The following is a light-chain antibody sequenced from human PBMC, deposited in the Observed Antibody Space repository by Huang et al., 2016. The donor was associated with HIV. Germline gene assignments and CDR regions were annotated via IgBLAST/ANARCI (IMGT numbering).Light chain of an antibody. Sequence: DIILTQSPDSLAVSLGESVYSTSTSKDYMAWFQQKPGQPPKLLLFWASTREAGVPDRFSGSGSGTHFTLTIANLEAEDAAIYYCQQYYSSPQTFGQGTRV. CDR2: WAS. J-gene: IGKJ1*01. CDR1: YSTSTSKDY. CDR3: QQYYSSPQT. V-gene: IGKV4-1*01.